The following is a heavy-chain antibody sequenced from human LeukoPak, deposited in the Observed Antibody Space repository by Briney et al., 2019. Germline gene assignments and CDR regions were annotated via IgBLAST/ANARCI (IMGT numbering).Heavy chain of an antibody. CDR3: ARVEMATIESWFDP. D-gene: IGHD5-24*01. J-gene: IGHJ5*02. V-gene: IGHV4-31*03. Sequence: PSETLSLTCPVSGRSISSGGYYWSWIRQDPGKGMEWIGNIYDSGSTYYNPYLKRRLTITGDTSKHQFSLKQSSVTAADTAVYHCARVEMATIESWFDPWGQGTLVTDSS. CDR1: GRSISSGGYY. CDR2: IYDSGST.